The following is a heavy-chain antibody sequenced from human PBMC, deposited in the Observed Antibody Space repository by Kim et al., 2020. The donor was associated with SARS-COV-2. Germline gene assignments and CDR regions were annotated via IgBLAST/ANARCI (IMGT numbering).Heavy chain of an antibody. Sequence: AEAVKGRFTISRDNSKNTLYLQMNSLRAEDTAVYYCAKDTHSSGWYYFDYWGQGTLVTVSS. V-gene: IGHV3-30*02. J-gene: IGHJ4*02. CDR3: AKDTHSSGWYYFDY. D-gene: IGHD6-19*01.